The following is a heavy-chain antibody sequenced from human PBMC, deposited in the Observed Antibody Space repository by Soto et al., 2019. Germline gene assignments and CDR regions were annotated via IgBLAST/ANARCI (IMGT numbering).Heavy chain of an antibody. J-gene: IGHJ4*02. CDR1: GGSFSGYY. CDR2: INHSGST. D-gene: IGHD7-27*01. V-gene: IGHV4-34*01. Sequence: SETLSLTCAVYGGSFSGYYWSWIRQPPGKGLEWIGEINHSGSTNYNPSLKSRVTISVDTSKNQFSLKLSSVTAADTAVYYCARGPFTGDPPPHYYFDYWGQGTLVTVSS. CDR3: ARGPFTGDPPPHYYFDY.